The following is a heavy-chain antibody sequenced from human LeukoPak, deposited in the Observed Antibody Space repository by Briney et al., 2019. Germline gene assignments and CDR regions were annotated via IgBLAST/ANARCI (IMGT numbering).Heavy chain of an antibody. Sequence: SQTLSLTCTVSGGSVRSGGYCLNWIRQHPGEGLEWIGFIYDSGNAYYNPSYNPSLKSRVTISVDTSENQFSLKLGSVTAADTAVYYCARAPDGIAAAGIVPLDYWGQGTLVTVSS. J-gene: IGHJ4*02. CDR1: GGSVRSGGYC. V-gene: IGHV4-31*03. D-gene: IGHD6-13*01. CDR2: IYDSGNA. CDR3: ARAPDGIAAAGIVPLDY.